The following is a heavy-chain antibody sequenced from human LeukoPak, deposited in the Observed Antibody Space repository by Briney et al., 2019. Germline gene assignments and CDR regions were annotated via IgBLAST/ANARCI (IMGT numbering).Heavy chain of an antibody. CDR1: GYTFTDYY. CDR2: NNPNSGGT. J-gene: IGHJ5*02. CDR3: ARGSVEASLGFFDH. V-gene: IGHV1-2*02. Sequence: SSVKVSCKASGYTFTDYYLHWVRQAPGQGLAGVDGNNPNSGGTNYAQKFQGRVTITMDTSISTAYMELSRLSADDTAVYYCARGSVEASLGFFDHWGQGTLVTVSS. D-gene: IGHD2-15*01.